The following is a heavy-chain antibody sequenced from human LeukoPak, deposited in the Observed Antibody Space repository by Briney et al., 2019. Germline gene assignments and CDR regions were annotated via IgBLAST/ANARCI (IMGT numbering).Heavy chain of an antibody. CDR1: GFTFSSYA. V-gene: IGHV3-64*01. D-gene: IGHD2-15*01. CDR2: ISSNGGST. J-gene: IGHJ4*02. CDR3: ARDCCSGGSCYSGCDY. Sequence: GGSLRLSCAASGFTFSSYAMHWVRQAPGKGLEYVSAISSNGGSTYYANSVKGRFTISRDNSKNTLYLQMGSLRAEDMAVYYCARDCCSGGSCYSGCDYWGRGTLVTVSS.